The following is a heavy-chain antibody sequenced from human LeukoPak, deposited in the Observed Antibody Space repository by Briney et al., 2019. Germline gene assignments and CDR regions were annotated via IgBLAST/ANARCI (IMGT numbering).Heavy chain of an antibody. Sequence: PGGSLRLSCAASGFTFSDYYMSWIRQAPGKGLEWVSYISSSSSYTNYADSVKGRFTISRDNAKNSLYLQMNSLRAEDTAVYYCARDLWADSSGYPVDYWGQGTLVTVSS. CDR2: ISSSSSYT. CDR3: ARDLWADSSGYPVDY. D-gene: IGHD3-22*01. V-gene: IGHV3-11*06. CDR1: GFTFSDYY. J-gene: IGHJ4*02.